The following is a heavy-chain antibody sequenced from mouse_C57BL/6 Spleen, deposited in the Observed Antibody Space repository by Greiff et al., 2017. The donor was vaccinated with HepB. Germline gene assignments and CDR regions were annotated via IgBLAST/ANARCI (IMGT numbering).Heavy chain of an antibody. Sequence: VQLQQSGAELARPGASVKLSCKASGYTFTSYGISWVKQRTGQGLEWIGEFYPRSGNTYYNEKFKGKATLTADKSSSTAYMKLRSLTSEASAVYFCARRGAMDYWGQGTSVTVSS. CDR1: GYTFTSYG. V-gene: IGHV1-81*01. CDR3: ARRGAMDY. CDR2: FYPRSGNT. J-gene: IGHJ4*01.